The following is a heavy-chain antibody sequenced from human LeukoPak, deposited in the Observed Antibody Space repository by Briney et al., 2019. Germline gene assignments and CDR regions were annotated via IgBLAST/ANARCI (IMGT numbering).Heavy chain of an antibody. CDR1: GFTVSSNY. CDR2: NCSGGSK. V-gene: IGHV3-53*01. J-gene: IGHJ4*02. D-gene: IGHD3/OR15-3a*01. Sequence: PGGSLILYCASSGFTVSSNYMSWVRQAPGTGLEWVSVNCSGGSKYYSDSVKGRFTISRDSSKNTLYLQRNSLRAEDTAGYYCARDQFAFGLFDYWGQGTLVTVSS. CDR3: ARDQFAFGLFDY.